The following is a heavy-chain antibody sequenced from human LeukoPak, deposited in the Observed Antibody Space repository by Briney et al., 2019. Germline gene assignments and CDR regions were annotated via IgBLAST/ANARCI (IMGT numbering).Heavy chain of an antibody. Sequence: SETLSLTCTVYGGSFSGYYWSWIRQPPGKGPEWIGEINHSGSTNYNPSLKSRVTISVDTSKSQFSLKLSSVTAADTAVYYCARDGYYDSSGQDAFDIWGQGTMVTVSS. D-gene: IGHD3-22*01. CDR3: ARDGYYDSSGQDAFDI. CDR2: INHSGST. J-gene: IGHJ3*02. CDR1: GGSFSGYY. V-gene: IGHV4-34*01.